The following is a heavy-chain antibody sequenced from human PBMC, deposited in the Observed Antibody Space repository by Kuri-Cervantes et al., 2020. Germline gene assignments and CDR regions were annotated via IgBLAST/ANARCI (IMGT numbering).Heavy chain of an antibody. Sequence: SVKVSCKASGGTFRSYAISWVRQAPGQGLEWMGGIIPIFGTANYAQKFQGRVTITADKSTSTAYMELSSLRSEDTAVYYCARSSGYGTSGAFDIWGQGTMVTVSS. J-gene: IGHJ3*02. V-gene: IGHV1-69*06. D-gene: IGHD5-18*01. CDR2: IIPIFGTA. CDR1: GGTFRSYA. CDR3: ARSSGYGTSGAFDI.